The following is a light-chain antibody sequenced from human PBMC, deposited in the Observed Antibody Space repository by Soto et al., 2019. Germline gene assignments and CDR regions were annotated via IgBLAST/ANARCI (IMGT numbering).Light chain of an antibody. Sequence: QSVLTQPASVSGSPGQSITISCTGTSSDVGGYNYVSWYQQHPGKAPKLMIYDVSNRPSGVSNRFSGSKSGTTASLTISGLQADDEAVYYRSSYTSSSTPYVFETGTKLTVL. CDR1: SSDVGGYNY. CDR3: SSYTSSSTPYV. CDR2: DVS. J-gene: IGLJ1*01. V-gene: IGLV2-14*01.